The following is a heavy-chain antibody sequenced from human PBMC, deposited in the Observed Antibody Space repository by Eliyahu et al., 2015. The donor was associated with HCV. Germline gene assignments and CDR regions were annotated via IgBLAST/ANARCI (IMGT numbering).Heavy chain of an antibody. V-gene: IGHV3-21*01. CDR3: ARAATTRDAFDI. J-gene: IGHJ3*02. CDR1: GFTFSSYS. CDR2: ISSSSSYI. D-gene: IGHD4-11*01. Sequence: EVQLVESGGGLVKPGGSLRLSCAASGFTFSSYSMNWVRQAPGKGLEWGSFISSSSSYIYYADSVKGRFTISRDNAKNSLYLQMNSLRAEDTAVYYCARAATTRDAFDIWGQGTMVTVSS.